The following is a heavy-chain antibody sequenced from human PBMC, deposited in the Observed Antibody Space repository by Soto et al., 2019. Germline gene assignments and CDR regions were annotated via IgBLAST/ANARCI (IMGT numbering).Heavy chain of an antibody. J-gene: IGHJ4*02. D-gene: IGHD2-21*01. CDR2: IYPAAFDA. CDR1: GYTFSNYW. Sequence: EVQLLQSRTEVEKPGKSLKISCQVSGYTFSNYWIAWLRQMPGKGLEWMGIIYPAAFDARYSPSFQGQVTISVDSSVSTAYLQWSSLKASDTAKYYCARLLCLTSSCFTGSRHFFDYWGQGTLVTVSS. V-gene: IGHV5-51*01. CDR3: ARLLCLTSSCFTGSRHFFDY.